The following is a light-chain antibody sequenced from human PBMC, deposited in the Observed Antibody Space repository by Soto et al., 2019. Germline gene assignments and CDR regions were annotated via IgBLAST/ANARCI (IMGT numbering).Light chain of an antibody. V-gene: IGKV3-15*01. CDR2: GAS. J-gene: IGKJ2*02. CDR3: QQYNEWPSRT. Sequence: EIVLTQSPGALSVSPGERATLSCRASQSVSTNLAWYQQKPGQPPRLLIYGASTRATGIPARFSGSGSGTEFTLTISSMQSEDVAIYYCQQYNEWPSRTFGQGTKVEIK. CDR1: QSVSTN.